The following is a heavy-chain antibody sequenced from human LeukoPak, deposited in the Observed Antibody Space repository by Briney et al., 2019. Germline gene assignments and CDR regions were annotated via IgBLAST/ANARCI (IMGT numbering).Heavy chain of an antibody. D-gene: IGHD3-3*01. CDR2: IIPIFGTA. Sequence: SVKVSCKASGGTFSSYAISWVRQAPGQGLEWMGGIIPIFGTANYAQKFQGRVTITTDESTSTAYMELSSLRSEDTAVYYCARSILLEWSTYYYYMDVWGKGTTVTVSS. CDR3: ARSILLEWSTYYYYMDV. V-gene: IGHV1-69*05. CDR1: GGTFSSYA. J-gene: IGHJ6*03.